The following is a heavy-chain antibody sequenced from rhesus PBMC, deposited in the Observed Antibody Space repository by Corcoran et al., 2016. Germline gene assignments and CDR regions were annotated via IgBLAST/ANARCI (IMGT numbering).Heavy chain of an antibody. J-gene: IGHJ3*01. D-gene: IGHD3-16*01. CDR2: IYGSSENT. Sequence: QVQLQESGPGLVKPSETLSLTCAVSGGSISSGYGWRWIRQPPGKGLERIGYIYGSSENTSYNPSLRSQVTISTDTTKNQFSLKLSSVTAADTAVYYCARASGGSYYLDAFDFWGQGLRVTVSS. CDR3: ARASGGSYYLDAFDF. CDR1: GGSISSGYG. V-gene: IGHV4S7*01.